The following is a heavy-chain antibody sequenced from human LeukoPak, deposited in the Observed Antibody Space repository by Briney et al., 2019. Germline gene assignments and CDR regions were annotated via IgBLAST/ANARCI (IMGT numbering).Heavy chain of an antibody. V-gene: IGHV3-7*01. CDR3: TKDSHRRSDY. Sequence: GGSLRLSCAASGFTFSKHWMTWVRQAPGKGLEGVASIKEDGSATFYVDSVKGRFSISRDNAKYSLYLQMNSLRAEDTAVYYCTKDSHRRSDYWGQGTLLTVSS. J-gene: IGHJ4*02. D-gene: IGHD1-14*01. CDR1: GFTFSKHW. CDR2: IKEDGSAT.